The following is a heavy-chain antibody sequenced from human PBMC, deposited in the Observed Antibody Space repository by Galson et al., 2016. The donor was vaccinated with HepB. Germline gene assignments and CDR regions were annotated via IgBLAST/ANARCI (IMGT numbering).Heavy chain of an antibody. CDR3: VKTPSSGTDYCNYYFDH. Sequence: SLRLSCAASGFSFRSYAMYWVRQAPGKGLECVSGIGSNGGSTYYADSVKGRFTISRDNFKNTLYLQMSSLTAEDTSVYYCVKTPSSGTDYCNYYFDHWGQGTLVTVSS. CDR1: GFSFRSYA. D-gene: IGHD3/OR15-3a*01. V-gene: IGHV3-64D*06. J-gene: IGHJ4*02. CDR2: IGSNGGST.